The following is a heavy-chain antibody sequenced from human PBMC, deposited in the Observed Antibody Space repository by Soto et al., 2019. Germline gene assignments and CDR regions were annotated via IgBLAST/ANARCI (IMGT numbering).Heavy chain of an antibody. CDR1: GFTFSSYA. Sequence: QVQLVESGGGVVQPGRSLRLSCAASGFTFSSYAMHWVRQAPGKGLEWVAVISYDGSNKYYADSVKGRFTISRDNSKNTLYLQMNSLRAEDTAVYYCARDYYGFNSGYGFSMDVW. D-gene: IGHD5-12*01. J-gene: IGHJ6*01. V-gene: IGHV3-30-3*01. CDR3: ARDYYGFNSGYGFSMDV. CDR2: ISYDGSNK.